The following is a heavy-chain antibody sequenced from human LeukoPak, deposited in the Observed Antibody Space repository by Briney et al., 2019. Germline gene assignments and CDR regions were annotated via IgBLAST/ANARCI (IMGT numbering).Heavy chain of an antibody. V-gene: IGHV1-2*02. CDR2: INPNSGGT. D-gene: IGHD3-16*02. Sequence: ASVKVSCKASGYTFTGYYMHWVRQAPGQGLEWMAWINPNSGGTNYAQKFQGRVTMTRDTSISTAYMELSRLRSDDTAVYYCARGLPMITFGGVIATLFDYWGQGTLVTVSS. J-gene: IGHJ4*02. CDR1: GYTFTGYY. CDR3: ARGLPMITFGGVIATLFDY.